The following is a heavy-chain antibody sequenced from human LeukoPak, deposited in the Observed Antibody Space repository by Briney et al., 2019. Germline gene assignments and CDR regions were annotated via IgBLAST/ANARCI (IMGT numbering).Heavy chain of an antibody. CDR1: GYTFTSYY. D-gene: IGHD1-1*01. CDR3: ARDRELGY. Sequence: GASVKVSCKASGYTFTSYYMHWVRQAPGQGLEWMGIINPSGGSTSYAQKFQGRVTMTRDTSKNQFSLKLSSVTAADTAVYYCARDRELGYWGQGTLVIVSS. J-gene: IGHJ4*02. V-gene: IGHV1-46*01. CDR2: INPSGGST.